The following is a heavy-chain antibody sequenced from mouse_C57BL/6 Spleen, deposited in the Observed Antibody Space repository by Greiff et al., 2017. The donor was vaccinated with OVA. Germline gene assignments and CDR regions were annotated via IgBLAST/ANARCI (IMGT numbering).Heavy chain of an antibody. Sequence: VMLVESGPELVKPGASVKISCKASGYAFSSSWMNWVKQRPGKGLEWIGRIYPGDGDTNYNGKFKGKATLTADKSSSTAYMQLSSLTSEDSAVYFCARDDGTTVVGDYLDYWGQGTTLTVSS. J-gene: IGHJ2*01. D-gene: IGHD1-1*01. V-gene: IGHV1-82*01. CDR1: GYAFSSSW. CDR3: ARDDGTTVVGDYLDY. CDR2: IYPGDGDT.